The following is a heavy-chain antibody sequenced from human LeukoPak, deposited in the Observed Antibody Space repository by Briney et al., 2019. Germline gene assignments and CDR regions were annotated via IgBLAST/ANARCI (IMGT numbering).Heavy chain of an antibody. D-gene: IGHD6-13*01. CDR1: GFTFGSYS. CDR2: ISSSSSYI. J-gene: IGHJ4*02. CDR3: ARGSSSWYVY. Sequence: GGSLRLSCAASGFTFGSYSMDWVRQAPGKGLEWVSSISSSSSYIYYADSVKGRFTISRDNAKNSLYLQMNSLRAEDTAVYYCARGSSSWYVYWGQGTLVTVSS. V-gene: IGHV3-21*01.